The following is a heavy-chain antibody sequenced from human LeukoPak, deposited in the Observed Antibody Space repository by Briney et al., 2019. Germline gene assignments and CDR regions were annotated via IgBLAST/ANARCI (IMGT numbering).Heavy chain of an antibody. V-gene: IGHV1-18*01. CDR3: ASLIVGASRPADI. CDR2: ISAYNGNT. J-gene: IGHJ3*02. D-gene: IGHD1-26*01. Sequence: ASVKVSCKASGYTFTSYGISWVRQAPGQGLEWMGWISAYNGNTNYAQKLQGRVTMTTDTSTSTAYMALRSLRSDDTAVYYCASLIVGASRPADIWGQGTMVTVSS. CDR1: GYTFTSYG.